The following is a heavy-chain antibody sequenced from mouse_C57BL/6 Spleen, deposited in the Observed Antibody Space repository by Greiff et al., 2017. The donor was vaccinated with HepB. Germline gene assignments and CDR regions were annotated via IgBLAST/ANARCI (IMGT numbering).Heavy chain of an antibody. D-gene: IGHD1-1*01. Sequence: QVQLQQSGPELVKPGASVKISCKASGYAFSSSWMNWVKQRPGKGLEWIGRIYPGDGDTNYNGKFKGKATLTADKSSSTAYMQLSSLTSEDSAVYFCARNYYGSPPSYYFDYWGQVTTLTVSS. CDR2: IYPGDGDT. CDR3: ARNYYGSPPSYYFDY. V-gene: IGHV1-82*01. CDR1: GYAFSSSW. J-gene: IGHJ2*01.